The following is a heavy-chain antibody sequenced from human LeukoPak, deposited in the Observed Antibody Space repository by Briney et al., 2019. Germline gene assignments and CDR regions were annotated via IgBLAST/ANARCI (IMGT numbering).Heavy chain of an antibody. D-gene: IGHD6-19*01. V-gene: IGHV3-23*01. Sequence: GGSLRLSCAASGFTFSSYAMSLVRQAPGKGLEWVSAISGSGGSTYYADSVKGRFTIFRDNSKNTLYLQMNSLRAEDTAVYYCAKPVVAGTGDYWGQGTLVTVSS. J-gene: IGHJ4*02. CDR2: ISGSGGST. CDR1: GFTFSSYA. CDR3: AKPVVAGTGDY.